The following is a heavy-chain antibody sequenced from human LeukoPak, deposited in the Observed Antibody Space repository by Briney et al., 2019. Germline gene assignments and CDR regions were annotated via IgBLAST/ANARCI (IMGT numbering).Heavy chain of an antibody. V-gene: IGHV4-38-2*02. CDR3: SRVPAALNYFSMDV. CDR1: GYFVSSGYY. D-gene: IGHD2-2*01. J-gene: IGHJ6*03. Sequence: SETLSLTCTVSGYFVSSGYYWGWIRPPPGKGLEWIGIIYHSGSTYFNPSLKSRVTLSVDTSKNQFSLKLTSVTATDTAMYYCSRVPAALNYFSMDVWGKGTTVTVSS. CDR2: IYHSGST.